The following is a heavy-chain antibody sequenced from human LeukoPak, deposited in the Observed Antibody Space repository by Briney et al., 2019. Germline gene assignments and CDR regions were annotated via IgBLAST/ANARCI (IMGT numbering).Heavy chain of an antibody. J-gene: IGHJ6*03. CDR1: GFTFSSYS. D-gene: IGHD3-16*01. CDR2: TSSSSSYI. V-gene: IGHV3-21*01. CDR3: ARSFGGAMEVYYYYYYMDV. Sequence: PGGSLRLSCAASGFTFSSYSMNWVRQAPGKGLEWVSSTSSSSSYIYYADSVKGRFTISRDNAKNSLYLQMNSLRAEDTAVYYCARSFGGAMEVYYYYYYMDVWGKGTTVTVSS.